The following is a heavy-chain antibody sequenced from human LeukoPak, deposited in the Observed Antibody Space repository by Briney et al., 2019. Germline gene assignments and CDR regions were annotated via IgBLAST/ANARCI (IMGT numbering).Heavy chain of an antibody. J-gene: IGHJ4*02. CDR3: TTTDHFDY. CDR1: GFTLRNYW. CDR2: GEGDGSTS. Sequence: GGSLRLSCAASGFTLRNYWMHWVRQAPGKGLVWVSRGEGDGSTSTYADSVKGRFTISRDTAKNTFYLQMNSLRAEDTAVYYCTTTDHFDYWGQGTLVTVSS. V-gene: IGHV3-74*03.